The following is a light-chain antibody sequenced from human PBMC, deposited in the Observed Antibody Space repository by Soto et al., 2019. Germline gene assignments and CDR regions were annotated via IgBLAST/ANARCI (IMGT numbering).Light chain of an antibody. CDR1: QSVSTY. Sequence: EIVLTQSPGTLSLSPGERATLYCRASQSVSTYLAWYQQKPGQAPRLLIYGASNRATGIPDRFSGSGSGTDFTLTISRLEPEDFAVYYCQQYGNSRTFGQGTKVDIK. V-gene: IGKV3-20*01. CDR3: QQYGNSRT. CDR2: GAS. J-gene: IGKJ1*01.